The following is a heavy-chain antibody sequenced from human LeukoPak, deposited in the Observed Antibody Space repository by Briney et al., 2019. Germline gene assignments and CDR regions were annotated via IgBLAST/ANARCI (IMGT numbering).Heavy chain of an antibody. D-gene: IGHD4-11*01. V-gene: IGHV1-8*03. CDR1: GYTFTSYD. CDR3: ARGRATVTTHWLDP. J-gene: IGHJ5*02. Sequence: ASVKVSCKASGYTFTSYDINWVRQATGHGPEWMGWMNPNSGNIAYAQKFQGRVTITRNTSINTAYMELSSLTSEDTAMYYCARGRATVTTHWLDPWGQGTLVAVSS. CDR2: MNPNSGNI.